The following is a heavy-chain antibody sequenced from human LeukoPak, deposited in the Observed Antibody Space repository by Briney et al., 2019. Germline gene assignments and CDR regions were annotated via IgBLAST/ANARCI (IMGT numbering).Heavy chain of an antibody. CDR3: ARHTYSSGCFDY. D-gene: IGHD6-19*01. Sequence: PSETLSLTCTVSGGSIRSSSYYWGWIRQPPGKGLEWIGSIYYSGSTYYNPSLKSRVTISVDTSKNQFSLKLSSVTVADTAVYYCARHTYSSGCFDYWGQGTLVTVSS. CDR2: IYYSGST. V-gene: IGHV4-39*01. CDR1: GGSIRSSSYY. J-gene: IGHJ4*02.